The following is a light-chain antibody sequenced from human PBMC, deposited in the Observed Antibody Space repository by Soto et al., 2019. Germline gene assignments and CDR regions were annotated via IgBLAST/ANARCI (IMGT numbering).Light chain of an antibody. CDR3: QQYYTYPYT. V-gene: IGKV1-5*03. CDR2: QES. Sequence: DIQMTQSPSTLSSSVGDRVTITCRASHSISVWLAWYQQKPGKAPQLLIYQESTLESGVPSRFSGRGSGTHFTLTISSLQPDDFATYYRQQYYTYPYTFGQGTKLEIK. J-gene: IGKJ2*01. CDR1: HSISVW.